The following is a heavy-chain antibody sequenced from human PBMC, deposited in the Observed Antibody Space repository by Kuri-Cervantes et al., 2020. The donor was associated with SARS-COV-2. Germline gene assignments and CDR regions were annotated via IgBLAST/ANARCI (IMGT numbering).Heavy chain of an antibody. CDR1: GFTFSSYA. V-gene: IGHV3-30-3*01. CDR2: ISYDGSNK. Sequence: GGSLRLSCAASGFTFSSYAMSWVRQAPGKGLEWVAVISYDGSNKYYADSVKGRFTISRDNSKNTLYLQMNSLRAEDTAVYYCASNLSGYPEYDYWGQGTLVTVSS. J-gene: IGHJ4*02. CDR3: ASNLSGYPEYDY. D-gene: IGHD3-22*01.